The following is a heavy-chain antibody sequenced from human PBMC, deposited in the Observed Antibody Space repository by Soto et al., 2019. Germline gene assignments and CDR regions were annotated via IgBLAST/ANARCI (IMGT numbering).Heavy chain of an antibody. J-gene: IGHJ6*02. CDR3: GHGIAARPHYDYYGMDV. V-gene: IGHV1-69*13. CDR2: IIPIFGTA. D-gene: IGHD6-6*01. CDR1: GGTFSGYA. Sequence: SVKVSGKASGGTFSGYAISWVRQAPGQGLEWMGGIIPIFGTANYAQKFQGRVTITADESTSTAYMELSSLSSEDTAVYYCGHGIAARPHYDYYGMDVWGQGSTVPGSS.